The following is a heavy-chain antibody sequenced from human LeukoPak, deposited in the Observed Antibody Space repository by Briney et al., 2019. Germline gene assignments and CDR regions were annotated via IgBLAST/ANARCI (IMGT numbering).Heavy chain of an antibody. CDR2: MNPNSGNT. V-gene: IGHV1-8*01. CDR3: ARRRAAAGTRGGNWFDP. D-gene: IGHD6-13*01. CDR1: GYTFTSYD. Sequence: ASVKVSCKASGYTFTSYDINWVRQATGQGLEWMGWMNPNSGNTGYAQKFQGRVTMTRNTSISTAYMELSSLRSEDTAVYYCARRRAAAGTRGGNWFDPWGQGTLVTVSS. J-gene: IGHJ5*02.